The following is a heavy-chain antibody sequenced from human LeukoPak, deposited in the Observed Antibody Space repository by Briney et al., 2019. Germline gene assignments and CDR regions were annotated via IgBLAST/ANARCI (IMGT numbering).Heavy chain of an antibody. CDR1: GYTFTAYY. J-gene: IGHJ3*02. CDR3: ARARSTVVNDAFDI. Sequence: SVKVSCKASGYTFTAYYIHWVRQAPGQGPQWMGGIVPVFKTTSYSPRFQGRLTLTIVESTNTAYMDLSSLTSEDTAVYFCARARSTVVNDAFDIWGQGTMVTVS. D-gene: IGHD4-23*01. V-gene: IGHV1-69*05. CDR2: IVPVFKTT.